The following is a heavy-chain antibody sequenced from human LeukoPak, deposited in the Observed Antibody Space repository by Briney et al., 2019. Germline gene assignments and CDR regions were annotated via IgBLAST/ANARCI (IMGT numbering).Heavy chain of an antibody. CDR2: IYYCGST. J-gene: IGHJ4*02. Sequence: PSETLSLTCTVSGGSISSYYWSWLRQPPGKGLGRIGIIYYCGSTNYNHSLKSRVTISVDTSKNQFSLKLSSVTAADTAVYYCARATMDFWSGYYPYYFDYWGQGTLVTVSS. CDR3: ARATMDFWSGYYPYYFDY. CDR1: GGSISSYY. V-gene: IGHV4-59*01. D-gene: IGHD3-3*01.